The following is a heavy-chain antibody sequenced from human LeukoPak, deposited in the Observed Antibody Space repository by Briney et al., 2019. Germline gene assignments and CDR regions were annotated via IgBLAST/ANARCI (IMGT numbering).Heavy chain of an antibody. V-gene: IGHV3-53*01. CDR1: GFTVSSNY. J-gene: IGHJ6*02. CDR2: IYRGGST. CDR3: ARAPYYDFWSGQLRSGGMDV. Sequence: GGSLRLSCAASGFTVSSNYMSWVRQAPGKGLEWVSVIYRGGSTYYADSVKGRFTISRDNSKNTLYLQMNSLRAEDTAVYYCARAPYYDFWSGQLRSGGMDVWGRGTTVTVSS. D-gene: IGHD3-3*01.